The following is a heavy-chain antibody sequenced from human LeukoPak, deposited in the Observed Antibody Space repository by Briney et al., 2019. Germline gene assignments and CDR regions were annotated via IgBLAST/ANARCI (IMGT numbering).Heavy chain of an antibody. J-gene: IGHJ5*02. CDR3: ARRNGGYDFWSGDNWFDP. Sequence: PSQTLSLTCTVSGGSISSGGYYWSWIRQHPGKGLEWSGYLYYSGSTYYNPSLKSRVTISVDTSKNQFSLKLSSVTAADTAVYYCARRNGGYDFWSGDNWFDPWGRGTLVTVSS. D-gene: IGHD3-3*01. CDR2: LYYSGST. V-gene: IGHV4-31*03. CDR1: GGSISSGGYY.